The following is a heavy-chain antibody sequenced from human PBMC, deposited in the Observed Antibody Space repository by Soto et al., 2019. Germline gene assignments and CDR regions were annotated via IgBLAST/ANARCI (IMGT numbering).Heavy chain of an antibody. Sequence: ASVKVSCKASGYTFTSYDINWVRQATGQGLEWMGWMNPNSGNTGYAQKFQGRVTMTRNTSISTAYMELSSLRSEDTAVYYCARGDGCCSGGSCSDNWFDPWGQGTLVTVSS. J-gene: IGHJ5*02. CDR2: MNPNSGNT. D-gene: IGHD2-15*01. CDR1: GYTFTSYD. CDR3: ARGDGCCSGGSCSDNWFDP. V-gene: IGHV1-8*01.